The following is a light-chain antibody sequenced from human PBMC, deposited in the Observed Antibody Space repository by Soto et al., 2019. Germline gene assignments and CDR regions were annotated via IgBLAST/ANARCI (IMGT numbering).Light chain of an antibody. J-gene: IGKJ2*01. Sequence: DIQLTQSPSTLSASVGDRVTITCRASQTFNNYLAWYQHKPGTAPKLLIYDASTLESGVPSRFSGSASGTEFTLTITSLQPDDLAMYYCQEYTTYPYTLGQGTKVDIK. V-gene: IGKV1-5*01. CDR1: QTFNNY. CDR2: DAS. CDR3: QEYTTYPYT.